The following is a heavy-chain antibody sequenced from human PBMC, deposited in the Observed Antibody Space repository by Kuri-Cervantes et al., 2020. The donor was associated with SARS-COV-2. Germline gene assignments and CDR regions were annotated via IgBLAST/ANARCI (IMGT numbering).Heavy chain of an antibody. D-gene: IGHD4-23*01. CDR1: GGSFSGYY. CDR3: ARVKSVVTPDIDY. V-gene: IGHV4-34*01. Sequence: GSLRLSCAVYGGSFSGYYWSWIRQPPGKGQEWIGEINHSGSTNYNPSLKSRVTISVDTSKNQFSLKLSSVTAADTAVYYCARVKSVVTPDIDYWGQGTLVTVSS. CDR2: INHSGST. J-gene: IGHJ4*02.